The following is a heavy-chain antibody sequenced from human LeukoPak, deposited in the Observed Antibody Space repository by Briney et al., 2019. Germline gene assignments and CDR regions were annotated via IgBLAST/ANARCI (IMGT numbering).Heavy chain of an antibody. CDR3: ASDLYRGYDWGSDY. J-gene: IGHJ4*02. CDR1: GYSISSGYY. D-gene: IGHD5-12*01. Sequence: SETLSLTCTVSGYSISSGYYWGWIRQPPGKGPEWIGSIYHSGSTYYNPSLKSRVTISVDTSKNQFSLKLSSVTAADTAVYYCASDLYRGYDWGSDYWRQETLVTVSS. CDR2: IYHSGST. V-gene: IGHV4-38-2*02.